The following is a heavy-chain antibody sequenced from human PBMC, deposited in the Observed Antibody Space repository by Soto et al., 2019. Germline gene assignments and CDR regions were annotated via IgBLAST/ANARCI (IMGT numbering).Heavy chain of an antibody. CDR1: GGSISSGDYY. Sequence: QVQLQESGPGLVKPSQTLSLTCTVSGGSISSGDYYWSWIRQPPGKGLEWIGYIYYSGSTYYNPSLKSRVTISVDTSKNQFSLKLSSVTAADTAVYYCARESLYYYGSGSYPLYYFDYWGQGTLVTVSS. V-gene: IGHV4-30-4*01. J-gene: IGHJ4*02. D-gene: IGHD3-10*01. CDR2: IYYSGST. CDR3: ARESLYYYGSGSYPLYYFDY.